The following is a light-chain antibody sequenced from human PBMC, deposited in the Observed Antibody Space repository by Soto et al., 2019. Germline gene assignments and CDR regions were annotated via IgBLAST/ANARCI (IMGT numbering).Light chain of an antibody. CDR3: QQRSNWPPD. V-gene: IGKV3-15*01. Sequence: EIMMTQSPATLSVSPGERATLSCRASQSVGNNLAWYQQKPGQTPRLLIYYASTRATGIPARFSGSGSGTEFTLTISSLQSEDFAVYYCQQRSNWPPDFGPGTKVDIK. CDR1: QSVGNN. J-gene: IGKJ3*01. CDR2: YAS.